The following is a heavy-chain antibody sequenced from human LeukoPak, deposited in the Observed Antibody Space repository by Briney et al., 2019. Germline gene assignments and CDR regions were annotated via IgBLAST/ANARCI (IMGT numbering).Heavy chain of an antibody. V-gene: IGHV1-69*13. Sequence: SVKVSCKASGGTFSSYAISWVRQAPGQGLEWMGGIIPIFGTANYAQKFQGRVTITADESTSTAYMELSSLRSEDTAVYYCARGSIRLEPSKGTTGTSGIDAFDIWGQGTMVTVSS. D-gene: IGHD1-1*01. CDR2: IIPIFGTA. J-gene: IGHJ3*02. CDR3: ARGSIRLEPSKGTTGTSGIDAFDI. CDR1: GGTFSSYA.